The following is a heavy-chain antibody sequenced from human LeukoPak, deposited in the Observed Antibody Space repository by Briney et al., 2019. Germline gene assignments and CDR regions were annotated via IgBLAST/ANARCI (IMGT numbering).Heavy chain of an antibody. CDR2: INHSGST. CDR3: ASIRPYGSVWATRRRYYFDY. D-gene: IGHD3-16*01. Sequence: SETLSLTCAVYGGSFSGYYWSWIRQPPGKGLEWIGEINHSGSTNYNPSLKSRVTISLDTSKNQFSLKLSSVTAAVTALYYCASIRPYGSVWATRRRYYFDYWGQGTLVTVSS. J-gene: IGHJ4*02. CDR1: GGSFSGYY. V-gene: IGHV4-34*01.